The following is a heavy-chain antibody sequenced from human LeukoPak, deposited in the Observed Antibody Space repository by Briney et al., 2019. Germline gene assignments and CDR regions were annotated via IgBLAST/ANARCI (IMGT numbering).Heavy chain of an antibody. CDR3: AKESIGHYGSGKGACDY. CDR2: SSGSGGST. D-gene: IGHD3-10*01. CDR1: GFTFSSYA. J-gene: IGHJ4*02. Sequence: GGSLRLSCAASGFTFSSYAMSWVRQAPGKGLEWVSASSGSGGSTYYADSVKGRFTISRDNSKNTLYLQMNSLRAEDTAVYYCAKESIGHYGSGKGACDYWGQGTLVTVSS. V-gene: IGHV3-23*01.